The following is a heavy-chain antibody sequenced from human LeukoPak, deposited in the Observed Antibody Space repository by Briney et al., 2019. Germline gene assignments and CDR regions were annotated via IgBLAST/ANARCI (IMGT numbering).Heavy chain of an antibody. CDR1: GFTFSSYS. Sequence: GGSLRLSCAASGFTFSSYSMNWVRQAPGKGLEWVSSISSSSGYIYYADSVKGRFTISRDNAKNSLYLQMNSLRAEDTAVYYCARFETGTSEWGQGTLVTVSS. CDR2: ISSSSGYI. D-gene: IGHD1-7*01. CDR3: ARFETGTSE. V-gene: IGHV3-21*01. J-gene: IGHJ4*02.